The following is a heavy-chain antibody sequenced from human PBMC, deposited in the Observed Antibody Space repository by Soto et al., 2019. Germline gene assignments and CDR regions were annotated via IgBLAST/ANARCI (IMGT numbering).Heavy chain of an antibody. CDR2: ISAYNGNT. Sequence: QVQLVQYGTEVKKPGASVKVSCKASGYTFTSYGISWVRQAPGQGLEWMGWISAYNGNTNYAQKLQGRVTMTTDTSTSTAYIELRSLRSDYTAVYYCAREADWNSSYYGMDVWGQGTTVTVSS. J-gene: IGHJ6*02. V-gene: IGHV1-18*01. CDR1: GYTFTSYG. D-gene: IGHD1-1*01. CDR3: AREADWNSSYYGMDV.